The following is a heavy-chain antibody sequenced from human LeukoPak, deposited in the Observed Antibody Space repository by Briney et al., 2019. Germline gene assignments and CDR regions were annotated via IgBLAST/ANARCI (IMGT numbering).Heavy chain of an antibody. V-gene: IGHV3-23*01. J-gene: IGHJ4*02. CDR1: GFTFSSYA. Sequence: GGSLRLSCAASGFTFSSYAMSWVRQAPGKGLEWVSAISGSGGSTYYADSVKGRFTISRDNSKNTLYLQMNSLRAEDTAVYYCANQLLSLPIFDYWGQGTLVTVSS. CDR3: ANQLLSLPIFDY. D-gene: IGHD2-2*01. CDR2: ISGSGGST.